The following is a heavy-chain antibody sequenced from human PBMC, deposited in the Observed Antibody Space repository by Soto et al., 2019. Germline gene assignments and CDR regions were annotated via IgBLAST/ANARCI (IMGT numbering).Heavy chain of an antibody. J-gene: IGHJ6*02. Sequence: SETLSLTCAVSGGSISSSNWWSWVRQPPGKGLEWIGEIYHSGSTNYNPSLKSRGTISVDKSKNHFSLKLSSVTAAGTAVYYCARAGVVVVPAAILNYYYYYGMDVWGQGTTVTVSS. V-gene: IGHV4-4*02. CDR1: GGSISSSNW. D-gene: IGHD2-2*02. CDR3: ARAGVVVVPAAILNYYYYYGMDV. CDR2: IYHSGST.